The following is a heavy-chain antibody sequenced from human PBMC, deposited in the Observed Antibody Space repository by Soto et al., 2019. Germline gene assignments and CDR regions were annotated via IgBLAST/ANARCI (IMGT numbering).Heavy chain of an antibody. CDR3: ASEPEENYYYYGMDV. CDR2: IYSGGST. J-gene: IGHJ6*02. CDR1: GFTVSSNY. V-gene: IGHV3-53*01. Sequence: PGGSLRLSCAASGFTVSSNYMSWVRQAPGKGLEWVSVIYSGGSTYYADSVKGRFTISRDNSKNTLYLQMNSLRAEDTAVYYCASEPEENYYYYGMDVWGQGTTVTVSS.